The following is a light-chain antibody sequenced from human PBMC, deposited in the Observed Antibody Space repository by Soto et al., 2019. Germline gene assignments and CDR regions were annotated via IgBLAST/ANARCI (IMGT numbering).Light chain of an antibody. Sequence: IAMTQSPAPLSVSQGERATLSCRASQSVSSNLAWYQPKPGQAPRLLIYGASTRATGIPARFSGSGSGTDFTLTISRLEPEDLAVYYCQQYQSLTFGGGTKVDI. J-gene: IGKJ4*01. CDR2: GAS. CDR1: QSVSSN. V-gene: IGKV3-15*01. CDR3: QQYQSLT.